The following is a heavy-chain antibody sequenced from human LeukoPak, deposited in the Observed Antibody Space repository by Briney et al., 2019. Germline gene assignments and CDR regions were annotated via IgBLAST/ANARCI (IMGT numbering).Heavy chain of an antibody. CDR3: AKDSGSGYYDSSGSYAFDI. CDR1: GFNFWNTG. CDR2: ISGSGGST. Sequence: GGSLRLSCAVAGFNFWNTGMSWVRQAPGKGLEWVSVISGSGGSTYYADSVKGRFTISRDNSKNTLYLQMNSLRAEDTAVYYCAKDSGSGYYDSSGSYAFDIWGQGTMVTVSS. J-gene: IGHJ3*02. D-gene: IGHD3-22*01. V-gene: IGHV3-23*01.